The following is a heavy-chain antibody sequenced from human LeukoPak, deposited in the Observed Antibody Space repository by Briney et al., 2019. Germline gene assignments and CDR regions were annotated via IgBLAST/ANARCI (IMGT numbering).Heavy chain of an antibody. V-gene: IGHV3-30*02. CDR2: IRYDGSNK. CDR3: AKDHSQYSSGWYSPPDY. Sequence: PGGSLRLSCAASGFTFSSYGMHWVRQAPGKGLEWVAFIRYDGSNKYYADSVKGRFTISRDNSKNTLYLQMNSLRAEDTAVYYCAKDHSQYSSGWYSPPDYWGQGTLVTVSP. D-gene: IGHD6-19*01. J-gene: IGHJ4*02. CDR1: GFTFSSYG.